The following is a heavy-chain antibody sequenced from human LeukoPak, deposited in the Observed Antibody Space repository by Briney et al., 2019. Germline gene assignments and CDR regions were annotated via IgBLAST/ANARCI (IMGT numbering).Heavy chain of an antibody. D-gene: IGHD1-1*01. V-gene: IGHV4-4*07. CDR1: GGSFSGYY. Sequence: SETLSLTCAVYGGSFSGYYWSWIRQPAGKGLEWIGRIYITGNTNYNPSLKSRVTMSVDTSKNQFSLKLSSVTAADTAVYYCTRDHGTHFDYWGQGTLVTVSS. CDR2: IYITGNT. J-gene: IGHJ4*02. CDR3: TRDHGTHFDY.